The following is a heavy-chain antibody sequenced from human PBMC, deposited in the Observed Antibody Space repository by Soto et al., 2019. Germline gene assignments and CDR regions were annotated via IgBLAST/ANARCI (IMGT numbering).Heavy chain of an antibody. V-gene: IGHV4-4*02. Sequence: SETLSLTCAVSGVSISSGNWWTWVRQTPQRGLEYIGEIFHDGTANYYPSFEGRVAISVDTSKNQFSLKLTSVTAADTAVYFCARLVYDTRLNYMYFDFWGPGTLVTVSS. D-gene: IGHD3-10*01. CDR3: ARLVYDTRLNYMYFDF. J-gene: IGHJ4*02. CDR1: GVSISSGNW. CDR2: IFHDGTA.